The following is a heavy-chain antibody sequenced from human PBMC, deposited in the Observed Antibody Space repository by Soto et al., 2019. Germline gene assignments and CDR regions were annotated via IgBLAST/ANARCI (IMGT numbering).Heavy chain of an antibody. Sequence: QITLKESVPTLVKPTQTLTLTCTFSGFSLSTSGVGVGWIRQPPGKALEWLALIYWDDNKRYSPSMKSRLTITEGTSKNQVGLSMTTMDPVDTATYSCAPRLHDANLYYFDYWGQGTLVNVSS. J-gene: IGHJ4*02. V-gene: IGHV2-5*02. CDR2: IYWDDNK. CDR1: GFSLSTSGVG. CDR3: APRLHDANLYYFDY. D-gene: IGHD3-3*01.